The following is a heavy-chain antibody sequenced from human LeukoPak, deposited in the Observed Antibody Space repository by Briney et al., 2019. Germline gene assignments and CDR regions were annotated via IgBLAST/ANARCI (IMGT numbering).Heavy chain of an antibody. CDR3: AKGIYSSGWSYFDY. CDR1: GFTFSDYY. CDR2: ISSSGSTI. V-gene: IGHV3-11*01. J-gene: IGHJ4*01. Sequence: GGSLKLSCAASGFTFSDYYMSWIRQAPGKGLEWVSYISSSGSTIYYADSVKGRFTISRDNAKNSLYLQMNSLRAEDTAVYYCAKGIYSSGWSYFDYWGHGTLVTVSS. D-gene: IGHD6-19*01.